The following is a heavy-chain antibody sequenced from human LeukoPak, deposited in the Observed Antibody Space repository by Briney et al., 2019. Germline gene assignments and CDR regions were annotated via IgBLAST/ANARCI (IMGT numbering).Heavy chain of an antibody. CDR1: GFTFSSYA. J-gene: IGHJ4*02. CDR2: ISGSGGST. CDR3: ASQDCSSTSCRSISPGWDY. V-gene: IGHV3-23*01. D-gene: IGHD2-2*01. Sequence: PGGSLRLSCAASGFTFSSYAMSWVRQAPGKGLEWVSAISGSGGSTYYADSVKGRFTISRDNAKNTLYLQMHSLRAEDTAVYYCASQDCSSTSCRSISPGWDYWGQGALPTVSS.